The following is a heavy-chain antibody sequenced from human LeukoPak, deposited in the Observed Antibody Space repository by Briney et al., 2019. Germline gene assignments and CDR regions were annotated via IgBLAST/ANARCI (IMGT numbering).Heavy chain of an antibody. CDR1: GGTFSSYA. CDR2: IIPIFGTA. D-gene: IGHD1-1*01. J-gene: IGHJ4*02. V-gene: IGHV1-69*05. CDR3: ARGPFPVTTD. Sequence: ASVKVSCKASGGTFSSYAISWVRQAPGQGLEWMGRIIPIFGTANYAQKFQGRVTITTDESTSTAYMELSSLRSEDMAVYYCARGPFPVTTDWGQGTLVTVSS.